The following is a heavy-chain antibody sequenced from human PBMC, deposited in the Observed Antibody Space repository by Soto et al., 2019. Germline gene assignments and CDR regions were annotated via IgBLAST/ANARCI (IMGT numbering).Heavy chain of an antibody. D-gene: IGHD6-6*01. CDR3: AIGREGIAARPEEYCFDY. J-gene: IGHJ4*02. V-gene: IGHV4-34*01. CDR2: LNHSGST. Sequence: SATLSLTWAAYGGSFSGYYWSWIRQPPGQGLEWIGELNHSGSTNYTPPLKSRVTISVDTSKNQFSLKLCSVPAADTAVYYCAIGREGIAARPEEYCFDYWGQGSLVTISS. CDR1: GGSFSGYY.